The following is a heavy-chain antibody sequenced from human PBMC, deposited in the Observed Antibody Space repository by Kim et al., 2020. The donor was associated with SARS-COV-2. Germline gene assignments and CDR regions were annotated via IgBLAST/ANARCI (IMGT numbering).Heavy chain of an antibody. CDR3: AKDLLTIQGESYYYGMDV. CDR2: ISGSGGST. CDR1: GFTFSSYA. Sequence: GGSLRLSCAASGFTFSSYAMSWVRQAPGKGLEWVSAISGSGGSTYYADSVKGRFTISRDNSKNTLYLQMNSLRAEDTAVYYCAKDLLTIQGESYYYGMDVWGQGTTVTVSS. V-gene: IGHV3-23*01. D-gene: IGHD3-10*01. J-gene: IGHJ6*02.